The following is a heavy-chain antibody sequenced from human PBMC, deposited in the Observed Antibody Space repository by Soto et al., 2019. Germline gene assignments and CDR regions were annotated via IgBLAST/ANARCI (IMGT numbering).Heavy chain of an antibody. Sequence: VASVKVSCKASGYTFTSYGISWVRQAPGQGLEWMGWISAYNGNTNYAQKLQGRVTMTTDTSTSTAYMELRSLRSDDTAVYYCARFMVNYYGSGIGMDVWGQGTTVTVSS. J-gene: IGHJ6*02. D-gene: IGHD3-10*01. CDR2: ISAYNGNT. CDR1: GYTFTSYG. CDR3: ARFMVNYYGSGIGMDV. V-gene: IGHV1-18*04.